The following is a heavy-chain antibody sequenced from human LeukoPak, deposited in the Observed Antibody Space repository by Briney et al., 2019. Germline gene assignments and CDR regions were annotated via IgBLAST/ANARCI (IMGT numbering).Heavy chain of an antibody. D-gene: IGHD3-16*01. CDR2: ITTSTGKP. CDR3: ARDASMINLDY. J-gene: IGHJ4*02. Sequence: ASVKVSCKASGYTFTGYYMHWVRQAPGQGLEWMGWITTSTGKPTYAQGFTGRFVFSLDTSVSTTYLHINSLKAEDTAVYYCARDASMINLDYWGQGSLVTVSS. CDR1: GYTFTGYY. V-gene: IGHV7-4-1*02.